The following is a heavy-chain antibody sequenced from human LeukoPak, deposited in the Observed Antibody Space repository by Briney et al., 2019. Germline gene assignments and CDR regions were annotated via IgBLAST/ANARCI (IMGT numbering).Heavy chain of an antibody. CDR3: ATLYYDSSGYYHYFDY. CDR2: IYYSGST. D-gene: IGHD3-22*01. V-gene: IGHV4-39*07. J-gene: IGHJ4*02. CDR1: GGSISSSSYY. Sequence: SETLSLTCTVSGGSISSSSYYWGWIRQPPGKGLEWIGSIYYSGSTYYNPSLKSRVTISVDTSKNQFSLKLSSVTAADTAVYYCATLYYDSSGYYHYFDYWGQGTLVTVSS.